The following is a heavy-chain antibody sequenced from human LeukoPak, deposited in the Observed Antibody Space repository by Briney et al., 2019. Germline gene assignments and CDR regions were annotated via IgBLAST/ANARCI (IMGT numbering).Heavy chain of an antibody. Sequence: PSETLSLTCSVSGASISNYYWSWIRQPAGKGLEFIGLFYNSGSTNYNPSLKSRVTMSVDTSKNQFSLKLSSVTAADTAVYYCARDCRPYYDFWSGYFPDVWGKGTTVTVSS. CDR1: GASISNYY. D-gene: IGHD3-3*01. J-gene: IGHJ6*04. CDR2: FYNSGST. CDR3: ARDCRPYYDFWSGYFPDV. V-gene: IGHV4-4*07.